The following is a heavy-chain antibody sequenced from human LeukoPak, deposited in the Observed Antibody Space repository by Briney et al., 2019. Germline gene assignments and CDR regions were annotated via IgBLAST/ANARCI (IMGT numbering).Heavy chain of an antibody. J-gene: IGHJ3*02. CDR1: GGSISSYY. D-gene: IGHD3-22*01. V-gene: IGHV4-59*01. Sequence: SETLSLTCTVSGGSISSYYWSWIRQPPGKGLEWIGYIYYSGSTNYNPSLKSRVTISVDTSKNQFSLKLSSVTAADTAVYYCARDVVSYDSSGYYYVPDAFDIWGQGTMVTVSS. CDR3: ARDVVSYDSSGYYYVPDAFDI. CDR2: IYYSGST.